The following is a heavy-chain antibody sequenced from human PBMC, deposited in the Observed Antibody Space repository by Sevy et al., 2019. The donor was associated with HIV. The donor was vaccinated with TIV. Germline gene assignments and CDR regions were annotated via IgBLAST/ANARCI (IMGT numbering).Heavy chain of an antibody. D-gene: IGHD5-12*01. V-gene: IGHV3-49*03. CDR3: ARGLATADTPEYYFDS. J-gene: IGHJ4*02. CDR1: GFTFDDYA. Sequence: GGSLRLSCTTSGFTFDDYAMSWFRQAPGKGLEWVAFITRNSYEAYGGTTHYAASGKGSFILSRDDSKSIAYLQMNSLKSEDTAVYYCARGLATADTPEYYFDSWGQGTLVTVSS. CDR2: ITRNSYEAYGGTT.